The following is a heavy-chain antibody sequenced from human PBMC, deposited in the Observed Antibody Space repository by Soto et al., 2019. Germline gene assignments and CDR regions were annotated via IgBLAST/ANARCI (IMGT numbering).Heavy chain of an antibody. CDR1: GGTFSSYA. CDR3: ARDGATVTDLGDGMDV. CDR2: IIPIFGTA. V-gene: IGHV1-69*06. D-gene: IGHD4-17*01. J-gene: IGHJ6*02. Sequence: QVQLVQSGAEVKKPGSSVKVSCKASGGTFSSYAISWVRQAPGQGLEWMGGIIPIFGTANYAQKFQGRVAITADKSTSTAYMELSSLRSEDTAVYYCARDGATVTDLGDGMDVWGQGTTVTVSS.